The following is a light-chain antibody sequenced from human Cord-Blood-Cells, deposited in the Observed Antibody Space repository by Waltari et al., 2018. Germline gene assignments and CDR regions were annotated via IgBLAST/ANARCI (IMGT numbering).Light chain of an antibody. J-gene: IGLJ1*01. CDR2: DVS. CDR3: SSYKSSSTLV. CDR1: SSDVGGYNY. Sequence: QSALTQPASVSGSSGQSITISCTGTSSDVGGYNYVSRYQQHPGKAPKLKFYDVSNWHSGVSTRFSVSKSGNVASRTVSGLEAEHESNYYFSSYKSSSTLVFGTGTKVTVL. V-gene: IGLV2-14*01.